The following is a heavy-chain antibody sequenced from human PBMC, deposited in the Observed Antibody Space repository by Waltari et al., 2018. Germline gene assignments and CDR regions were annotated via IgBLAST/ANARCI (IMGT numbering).Heavy chain of an antibody. CDR1: GGPISSNPYY. Sequence: QLQLQESGPRLVKPSETLSLSCTVSGGPISSNPYYWVWCRQPPGKGLEWIGSIYYSGSTYYNPSLKSRVTIAVDTAKNQVSLKLTSVSAADTAVYYCARDVDMSFYYYMDVWGKGTTVTISS. CDR3: ARDVDMSFYYYMDV. V-gene: IGHV4-39*07. J-gene: IGHJ6*03. D-gene: IGHD2-21*01. CDR2: IYYSGST.